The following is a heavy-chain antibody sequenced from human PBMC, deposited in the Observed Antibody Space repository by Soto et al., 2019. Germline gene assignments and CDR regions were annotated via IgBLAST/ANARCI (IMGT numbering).Heavy chain of an antibody. V-gene: IGHV1-46*03. CDR2: INPSGGST. CDR1: GYTFTSYH. D-gene: IGHD3-16*02. Sequence: ASVKVSCKASGYTFTSYHMHWVRQAPGQGLEWMGIINPSGGSTSYAQKFQSSVTMTRDTSTSTVYMELSSLRSEDTAVYYCTIITFGGVISRDYWGQGTLVTVSS. CDR3: TIITFGGVISRDY. J-gene: IGHJ4*02.